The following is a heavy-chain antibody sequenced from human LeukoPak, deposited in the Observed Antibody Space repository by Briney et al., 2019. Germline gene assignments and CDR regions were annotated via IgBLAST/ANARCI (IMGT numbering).Heavy chain of an antibody. V-gene: IGHV3-23*01. D-gene: IGHD6-13*01. CDR3: ARLSAAGPNYFDY. Sequence: GGSLRLSCAASGLTFSNYAMSWVRQAPGKGLEWVLVIGGSGGSTYYADSVKGRFTISRDNSKNTLYLQMNSLRAEDTAVYYCARLSAAGPNYFDYWGQGTLVTVSS. J-gene: IGHJ4*02. CDR1: GLTFSNYA. CDR2: IGGSGGST.